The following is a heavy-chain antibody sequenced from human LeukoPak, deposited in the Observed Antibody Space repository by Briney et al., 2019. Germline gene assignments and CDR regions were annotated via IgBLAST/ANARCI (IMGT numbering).Heavy chain of an antibody. CDR2: IYPGDSDT. J-gene: IGHJ4*02. CDR1: GYSFTSYW. V-gene: IGHV5-51*01. D-gene: IGHD2-2*03. CDR3: ARQGFGYCSSTSCYGY. Sequence: GESLKISCKGSGYSFTSYWIGWVRQMPGKGLEWMGIIYPGDSDTRYSPSFQDQVTISADKSISTAYLQWSSLKASDTAMYYCARQGFGYCSSTSCYGYWGQGTLVTVSS.